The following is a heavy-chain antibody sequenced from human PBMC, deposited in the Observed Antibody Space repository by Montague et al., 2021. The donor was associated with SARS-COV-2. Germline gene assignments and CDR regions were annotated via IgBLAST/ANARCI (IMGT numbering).Heavy chain of an antibody. CDR2: IWYDGSNK. Sequence: SLRLSCAASGFTFSSYGMHWVRQAPGEGLEWVAVIWYDGSNKYYADSVKGRFTISRDNSKNTLYLQMNSLRAEDTAVYYCAKEDIVVMDVWGQGTTVTVSS. J-gene: IGHJ6*02. CDR3: AKEDIVVMDV. CDR1: GFTFSSYG. D-gene: IGHD2-15*01. V-gene: IGHV3-33*06.